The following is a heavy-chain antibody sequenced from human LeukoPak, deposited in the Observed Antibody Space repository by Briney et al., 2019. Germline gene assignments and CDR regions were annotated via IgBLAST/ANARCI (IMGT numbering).Heavy chain of an antibody. CDR2: VYHSGST. D-gene: IGHD3-10*01. J-gene: IGHJ4*02. CDR1: GGSISSTDW. CDR3: AREPLWFGGGLSYYFDY. Sequence: RPSGTLSLTCAVSGGSISSTDWWSWVRQPPGQGLEWIGEVYHSGSTNYNPSLKSRVTISVDTSKNQLSLKLSSVTAADTAVYYCAREPLWFGGGLSYYFDYWGQGALVTVSS. V-gene: IGHV4-4*02.